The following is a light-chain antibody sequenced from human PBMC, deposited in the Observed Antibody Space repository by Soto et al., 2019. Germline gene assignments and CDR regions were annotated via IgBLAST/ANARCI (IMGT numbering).Light chain of an antibody. V-gene: IGLV1-40*01. CDR3: QSYDSSLSGYV. CDR2: GNS. CDR1: SSNIGAGYD. J-gene: IGLJ1*01. Sequence: QSVLTQPPSVSGAPGQRVTISCTGSSSNIGAGYDVHWYQQLPGTAPKLLIYGNSNRPSGVPDRFSGSKSGTSASLAITGLHAEDDADYACQSYDSSLSGYVFGTGTKLTVL.